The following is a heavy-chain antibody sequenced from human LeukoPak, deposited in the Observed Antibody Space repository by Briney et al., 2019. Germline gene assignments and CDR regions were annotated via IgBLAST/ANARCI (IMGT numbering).Heavy chain of an antibody. CDR2: ITSSGGTI. V-gene: IGHV3-11*01. J-gene: IGHJ4*02. CDR1: GFTFSDYY. CDR3: AREVMGVAVTGTIDY. D-gene: IGHD6-19*01. Sequence: PGGSLRLSCAASGFTFSDYYMSWIRQAPGKGLEWVSDITSSGGTIYYADSVKGRFTISRDNAESSLYLQMNSLSADDTAVYYCAREVMGVAVTGTIDYWGQGTLVTVSS.